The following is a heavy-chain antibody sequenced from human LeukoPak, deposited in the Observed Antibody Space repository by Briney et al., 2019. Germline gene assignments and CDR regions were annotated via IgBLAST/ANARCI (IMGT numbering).Heavy chain of an antibody. Sequence: GASVKVSCKASGGTFSSYAISWVRQAPGQGLEWMGRIIPILGIANYAQKFQGRVTMTRNTSISTAYMELSSLRSEDTAVYYCARTYPRGYCSGGSCSATFDYWGQGTLVTVSS. CDR1: GGTFSSYA. V-gene: IGHV1-69*04. CDR3: ARTYPRGYCSGGSCSATFDY. D-gene: IGHD2-15*01. CDR2: IIPILGIA. J-gene: IGHJ4*02.